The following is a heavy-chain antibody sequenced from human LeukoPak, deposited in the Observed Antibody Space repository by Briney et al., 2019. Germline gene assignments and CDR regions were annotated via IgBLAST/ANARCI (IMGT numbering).Heavy chain of an antibody. V-gene: IGHV3-21*01. CDR2: ITSSSTSM. J-gene: IGHJ4*02. D-gene: IGHD3-22*01. Sequence: GGSLRLSCAASGFTFTTYSMNWVRQAPGKGLEWVSSITSSSTSMYYADSVKGRFTISRDNAKNSLYLQMNSLRAEDTAVYYCARGYDSGSYYVYWGQGTLVTVSS. CDR3: ARGYDSGSYYVY. CDR1: GFTFTTYS.